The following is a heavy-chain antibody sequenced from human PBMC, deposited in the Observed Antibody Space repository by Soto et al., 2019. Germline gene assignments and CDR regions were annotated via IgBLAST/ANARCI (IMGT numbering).Heavy chain of an antibody. D-gene: IGHD5-18*01. CDR2: INAGNGNT. CDR3: VKQDGYSYAFDI. CDR1: GYTFTSYA. Sequence: ASVKVSCKASGYTFTSYAIDWVRQAPGQRLEWMGWINAGNGNTKYSQKFQGRFTISRDNSKNTLYLQMSSLRAEDTAVYYCVKQDGYSYAFDIWGQGTMVTVSS. V-gene: IGHV1-3*01. J-gene: IGHJ3*02.